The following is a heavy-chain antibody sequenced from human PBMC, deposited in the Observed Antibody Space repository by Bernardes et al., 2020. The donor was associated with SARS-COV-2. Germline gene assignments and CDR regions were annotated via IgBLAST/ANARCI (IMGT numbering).Heavy chain of an antibody. D-gene: IGHD5-18*01. J-gene: IGHJ4*02. CDR3: ARQFRDTAMVSGFDY. V-gene: IGHV4-39*01. CDR2: IYYIGNS. Sequence: SETLSLTCTVSGGSISSSSYFLCWIRRPPGKGLEWIGSIYYIGNSYYNPSLKSRISMSVDMSKNQFSLRLSSVTAADTAVYYCARQFRDTAMVSGFDYWGQGTLVTVSS. CDR1: GGSISSSSYF.